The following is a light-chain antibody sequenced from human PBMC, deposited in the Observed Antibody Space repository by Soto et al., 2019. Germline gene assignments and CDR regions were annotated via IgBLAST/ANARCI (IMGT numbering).Light chain of an antibody. Sequence: QPVLTQPPSVSGAPGQRVTISCSGNSSNVGAGFDVHWYQQLPGAAPKPLIYASNNRPSGVPDRFSGSKAATSASLAITGLPIDDEADESCHSYDMGLTGHVLFGGGTKLTVL. CDR2: ASN. V-gene: IGLV1-40*01. J-gene: IGLJ2*01. CDR3: HSYDMGLTGHVL. CDR1: SSNVGAGFD.